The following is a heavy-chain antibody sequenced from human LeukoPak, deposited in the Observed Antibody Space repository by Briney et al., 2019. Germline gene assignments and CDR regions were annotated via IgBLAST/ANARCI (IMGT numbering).Heavy chain of an antibody. V-gene: IGHV3-74*01. CDR2: INSDGSST. Sequence: GGSLRLSCAASGFTFSSYWMHWVRQAPGKGLVWVSRINSDGSSTSYADSVKGRFTISRDNAKNTLYLQMNSLRAEDTAVYYCAREVAIPGDTLDYWGQETLVTVSS. CDR3: AREVAIPGDTLDY. CDR1: GFTFSSYW. D-gene: IGHD5-12*01. J-gene: IGHJ4*02.